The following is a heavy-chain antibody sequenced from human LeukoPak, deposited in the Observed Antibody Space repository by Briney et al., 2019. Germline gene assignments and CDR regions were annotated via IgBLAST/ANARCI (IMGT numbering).Heavy chain of an antibody. Sequence: PSETLSLTCTVSGGSISSSNNYWAWIRQPPGKGLEWIGAIYYSGKTYYNPSLKSRVIISVDMSKNQFSLKLSSVTAADTAVYYCARVLPSYTFDYWGQGTLVTASS. CDR3: ARVLPSYTFDY. D-gene: IGHD3-16*01. CDR2: IYYSGKT. J-gene: IGHJ4*02. CDR1: GGSISSSNNY. V-gene: IGHV4-39*07.